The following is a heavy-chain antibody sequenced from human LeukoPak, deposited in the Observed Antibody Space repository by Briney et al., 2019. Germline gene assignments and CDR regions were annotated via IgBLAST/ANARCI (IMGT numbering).Heavy chain of an antibody. CDR3: ARFPIAARPDYYYYYMDV. V-gene: IGHV3-11*04. Sequence: GGSLRLSCAASGFTFSDYYMSWIRQAPGKGLEWVSYISSSGSTIYYADSVKGRFTISRDNAKNSLYLQMNSLRAEDTAVYYCARFPIAARPDYYYYYMDVWGKGTTVTVSS. CDR1: GFTFSDYY. J-gene: IGHJ6*03. CDR2: ISSSGSTI. D-gene: IGHD6-6*01.